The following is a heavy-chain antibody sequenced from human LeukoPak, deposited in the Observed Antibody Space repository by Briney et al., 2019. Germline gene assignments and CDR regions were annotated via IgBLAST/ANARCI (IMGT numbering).Heavy chain of an antibody. CDR2: INHSGTT. V-gene: IGHV4-34*01. CDR1: GGSFSGYY. Sequence: SETLSLTCAVYGGSFSGYYWSWIRQPPGKGLEWIGEINHSGTTNHNPSLKSRVTISVDTSKNEVSLKLNSVSAADTAVYYCASVELATTNFDSWGQGALVTVSS. J-gene: IGHJ4*02. CDR3: ASVELATTNFDS. D-gene: IGHD5-24*01.